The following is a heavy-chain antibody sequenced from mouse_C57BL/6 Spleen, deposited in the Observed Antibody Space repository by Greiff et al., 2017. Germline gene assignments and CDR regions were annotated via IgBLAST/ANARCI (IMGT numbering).Heavy chain of an antibody. Sequence: QVQLQQSGAELVRPGASVTLSCKASGYTFTDYEMHWVKQTPVHGLEWIGAIDPETGGTAYNQKFKGKAILTAGKASSTAYMELRSLTSEDSAVYYCTRDDYGSGYYAMDYWGQGTSVTVSS. CDR2: IDPETGGT. CDR3: TRDDYGSGYYAMDY. D-gene: IGHD1-1*01. V-gene: IGHV1-15*01. CDR1: GYTFTDYE. J-gene: IGHJ4*01.